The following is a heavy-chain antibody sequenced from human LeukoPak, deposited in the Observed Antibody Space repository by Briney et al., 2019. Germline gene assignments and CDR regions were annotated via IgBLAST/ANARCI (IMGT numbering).Heavy chain of an antibody. J-gene: IGHJ6*03. D-gene: IGHD3-10*01. V-gene: IGHV4-4*07. Sequence: SETLSLTCAVSGGSISGFYWTWIRQPAGKGLEWIGRIYTSGSTNYNPSLKSRVTMSVDTSKNQFSLKLSSVTAADTAVYYCARVRGLRTATGRYYYYYYMDVWGKGTTVTVSS. CDR1: GGSISGFY. CDR2: IYTSGST. CDR3: ARVRGLRTATGRYYYYYYMDV.